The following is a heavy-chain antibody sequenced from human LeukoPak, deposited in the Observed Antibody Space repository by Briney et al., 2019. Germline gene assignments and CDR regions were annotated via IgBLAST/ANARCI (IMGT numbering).Heavy chain of an antibody. J-gene: IGHJ4*02. CDR2: ISYDGSNK. Sequence: GGSLRLSCAASGFTFSSYAMHWVRQAPGKGLEWVAVISYDGSNKYYADSVKGRFTISRDNSKNTLYLQMNSLRAEDTAVYYCASKPAAAMFDYWGQGTLVTVSS. V-gene: IGHV3-30*01. CDR1: GFTFSSYA. CDR3: ASKPAAAMFDY. D-gene: IGHD2-2*01.